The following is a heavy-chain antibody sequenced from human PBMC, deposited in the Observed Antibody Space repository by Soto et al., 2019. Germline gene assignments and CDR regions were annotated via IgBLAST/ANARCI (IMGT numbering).Heavy chain of an antibody. J-gene: IGHJ4*02. D-gene: IGHD6-13*01. CDR1: GYTFTNYA. CDR2: ISAYNGNT. Sequence: QVQLVQSGAEVKKPGASVKVSCKASGYTFTNYAFSWVRQAPGQGLEWMGWISAYNGNTNYPQKLQGRVTMTTDTSTSTAYMEPRSLRSDDPAVYYCARDLAAAGPFDCWGQGTLVTVSS. CDR3: ARDLAAAGPFDC. V-gene: IGHV1-18*01.